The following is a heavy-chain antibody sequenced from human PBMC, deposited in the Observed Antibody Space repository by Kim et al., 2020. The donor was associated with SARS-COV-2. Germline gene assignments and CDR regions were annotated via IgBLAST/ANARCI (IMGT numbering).Heavy chain of an antibody. J-gene: IGHJ4*02. V-gene: IGHV1-18*01. CDR2: ISAYNGNT. CDR1: GYTFTSYG. D-gene: IGHD2-2*01. Sequence: ASVKVSCKASGYTFTSYGISWVRQAPGQGLEWMGWISAYNGNTNYAQKLQGRVTMTTDTSTSTAYMELRSLRSDDTAVYYCARVLWGVDQGFGDYFDYWGQGTLVTVSS. CDR3: ARVLWGVDQGFGDYFDY.